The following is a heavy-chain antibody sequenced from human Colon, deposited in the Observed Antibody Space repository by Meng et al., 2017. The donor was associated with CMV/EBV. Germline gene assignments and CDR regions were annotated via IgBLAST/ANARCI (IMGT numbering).Heavy chain of an antibody. D-gene: IGHD1-26*01. Sequence: SETLSLTCAVSGGSITSSNWWSWVRQPPGKGLEWIGEVFHSGSTGYNPSLRGRVTISVETSKNQFSLKLTSVTAADTAIYYCARHPPYSGRYSPFDFWGQGTLVTVSS. CDR2: VFHSGST. CDR1: GGSITSSNW. V-gene: IGHV4-4*02. J-gene: IGHJ4*02. CDR3: ARHPPYSGRYSPFDF.